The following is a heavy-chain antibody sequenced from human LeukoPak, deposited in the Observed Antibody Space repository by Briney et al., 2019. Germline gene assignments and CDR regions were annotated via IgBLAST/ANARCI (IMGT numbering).Heavy chain of an antibody. V-gene: IGHV3-33*01. CDR2: IYYDGTNK. D-gene: IGHD2/OR15-2a*01. CDR1: GFTLSSSG. Sequence: GGSLRFSCAASGFTLSSSGMHWVRQAPGKGLEWVAVIYYDGTNKYYADAVKGRFTISRDNSKNTLYLQMNSLRAEDTAVYYCAGDMWSYFYENWGQGTLVTVSS. J-gene: IGHJ4*02. CDR3: AGDMWSYFYEN.